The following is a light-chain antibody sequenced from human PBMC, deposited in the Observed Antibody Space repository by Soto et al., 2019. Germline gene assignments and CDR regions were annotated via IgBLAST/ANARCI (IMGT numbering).Light chain of an antibody. CDR1: QGVSND. V-gene: IGKV1-6*01. Sequence: AIQMTQSPSSLSVSVGDRVTITCRASQGVSNDVGWYQQKPGKAPRLLIYAASTLQSGVPSRFSGSQSATDFTLTISSLQPEDFATYYCLQDFAYPLTFGGGTKVEIK. CDR3: LQDFAYPLT. CDR2: AAS. J-gene: IGKJ4*01.